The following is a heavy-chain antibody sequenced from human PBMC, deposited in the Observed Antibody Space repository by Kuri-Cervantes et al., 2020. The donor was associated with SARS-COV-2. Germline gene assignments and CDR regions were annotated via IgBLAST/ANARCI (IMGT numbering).Heavy chain of an antibody. V-gene: IGHV4-39*01. D-gene: IGHD2-8*01. CDR2: IYYSGST. Sequence: TFSSYAMSWVRQAPGKGLEWIGSIYYSGSTYYDPSLKSRVTISVDTSKNQFSLKLSSVTAADTAVYYCARRNGQQRNYYYYMDVWGKGTTVTVSS. CDR3: ARRNGQQRNYYYYMDV. CDR1: TFSSYA. J-gene: IGHJ6*03.